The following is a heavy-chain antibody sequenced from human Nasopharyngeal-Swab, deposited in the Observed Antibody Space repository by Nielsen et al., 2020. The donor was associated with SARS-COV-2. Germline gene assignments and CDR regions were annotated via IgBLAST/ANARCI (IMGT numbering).Heavy chain of an antibody. CDR1: GFTFSSYG. CDR3: AKDQIHPGSITMGWYFDL. V-gene: IGHV3-30*18. Sequence: GESLKISCAASGFTFSSYGMHWVRQAPGQGLEWVAVISYDGSNKYYADSVKGRFTISRDDSKNTLYLQMNSLRAEDTAVYYCAKDQIHPGSITMGWYFDLWGRGTLVTVSS. D-gene: IGHD3-10*01. CDR2: ISYDGSNK. J-gene: IGHJ2*01.